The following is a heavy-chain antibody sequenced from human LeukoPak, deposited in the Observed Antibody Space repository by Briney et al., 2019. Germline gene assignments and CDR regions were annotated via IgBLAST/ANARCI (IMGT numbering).Heavy chain of an antibody. V-gene: IGHV3-20*04. Sequence: RPGGSLRLSCAASGFTFDDYGMSWVRQAPGKGLEWVSGINWNGGSTGYADSVKGRFTISRDNAKNSLYLQMNSLRAEDTALYYCVRVYSDVGTTVTTLVSAFDIWGQGTMVTVSS. D-gene: IGHD4-17*01. CDR3: VRVYSDVGTTVTTLVSAFDI. CDR2: INWNGGST. CDR1: GFTFDDYG. J-gene: IGHJ3*02.